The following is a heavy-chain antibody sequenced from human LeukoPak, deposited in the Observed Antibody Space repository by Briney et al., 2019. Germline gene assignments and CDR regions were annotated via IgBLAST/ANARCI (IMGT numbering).Heavy chain of an antibody. J-gene: IGHJ4*02. CDR3: SRGPSGLDY. CDR1: GFTLSDHN. Sequence: GGSLRLSCAVSGFTLSDHNMDWVRQAPGKGLEWVGRTTNKAHSYTTEYAASVKGRFTISRDDSQNSLYLQMNSLKTEDTAVYYCSRGPSGLDYWGQGILVTVSS. V-gene: IGHV3-72*01. D-gene: IGHD2-15*01. CDR2: TTNKAHSYTT.